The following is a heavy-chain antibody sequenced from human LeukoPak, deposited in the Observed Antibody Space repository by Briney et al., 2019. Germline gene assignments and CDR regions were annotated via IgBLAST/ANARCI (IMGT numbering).Heavy chain of an antibody. V-gene: IGHV1-69*06. CDR3: AKEKYYYDSSGYLS. CDR2: IIPIFGTA. CDR1: GGTFSSYA. J-gene: IGHJ5*02. Sequence: SVKVSCKASGGTFSSYAISWVRQAPGQGLEWMGGIIPIFGTANYAQKFQGRVTITADKSTSTAYMELSSLRSEDTAVYYCAKEKYYYDSSGYLSWGQGTLVTVSS. D-gene: IGHD3-22*01.